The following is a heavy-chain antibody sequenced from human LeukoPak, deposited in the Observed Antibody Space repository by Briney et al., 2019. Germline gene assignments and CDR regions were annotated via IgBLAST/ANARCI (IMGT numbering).Heavy chain of an antibody. CDR1: GGSFSGYY. CDR2: INHSGST. Sequence: MASETLSLTCAGYGGSFSGYYWSWIRQPPGKGLEWIGEINHSGSTNYNPSLKSRVTISVDTSKNQFSLKLSSVTAAHTAVYYCARERLYYDYVWGSYRQRLAFDYWGQGTLVTVSS. V-gene: IGHV4-34*01. CDR3: ARERLYYDYVWGSYRQRLAFDY. D-gene: IGHD3-16*02. J-gene: IGHJ4*02.